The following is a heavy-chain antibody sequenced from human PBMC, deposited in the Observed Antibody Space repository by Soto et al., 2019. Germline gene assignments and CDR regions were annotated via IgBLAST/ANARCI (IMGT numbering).Heavy chain of an antibody. V-gene: IGHV1-3*01. Sequence: QVQLVQSGAEVKKPWASVKVSCKASGYTFTSYAMHWVRQAPGQRLEWMGWINAGNGNTKYSQKFQRRVTITRDTSASTAYIELSSLRSEDTAVYYCANALGLYSFDYWGQGTLVTVSS. D-gene: IGHD3-16*01. CDR2: INAGNGNT. CDR1: GYTFTSYA. CDR3: ANALGLYSFDY. J-gene: IGHJ4*02.